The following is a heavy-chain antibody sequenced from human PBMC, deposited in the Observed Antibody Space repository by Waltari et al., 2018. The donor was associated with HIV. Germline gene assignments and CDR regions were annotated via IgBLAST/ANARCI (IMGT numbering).Heavy chain of an antibody. CDR1: GYSFTSYW. D-gene: IGHD3-22*01. V-gene: IGHV5-51*01. CDR3: ARQYYDSSGYQRLVQNWFDP. Sequence: EVQLVQSGAEVKKSGESLKISCKGSGYSFTSYWIGWVRQMPGKGLECMGIIYPGDSDTRYRPSFQGQVTISADKSISTAYLQWSSLKASDTAMYYCARQYYDSSGYQRLVQNWFDPWGQGTLVTVSS. CDR2: IYPGDSDT. J-gene: IGHJ5*02.